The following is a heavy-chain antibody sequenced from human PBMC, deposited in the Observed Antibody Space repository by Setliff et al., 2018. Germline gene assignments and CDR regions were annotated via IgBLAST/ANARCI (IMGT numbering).Heavy chain of an antibody. CDR1: GYTFRQSI. V-gene: IGHV1-18*01. CDR3: MRLVRFCSRTVCQRTSGDEA. CDR2: IGVYSGNT. D-gene: IGHD3-3*01. Sequence: ASVKVSCKASGYTFRQSIVSWIRQAPGQGLEWLGWIGVYSGNTYSAQRFQGRVSLTTDESTNTAYLELRGLRSDDTAVYYCMRLVRFCSRTVCQRTSGDEAWGQGTLVTVSS. J-gene: IGHJ5*02.